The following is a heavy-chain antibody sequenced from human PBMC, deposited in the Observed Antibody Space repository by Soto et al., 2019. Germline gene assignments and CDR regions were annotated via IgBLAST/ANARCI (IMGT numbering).Heavy chain of an antibody. CDR3: ARFDPENWFDP. Sequence: QVQLQESGPGLVKPSQTLSLTCTVSGGSISSDGYYCTWIRQHPGKGLEWIGYIYYSGTTYYNPSLKSRVTISVDTSKNQFSLKLSSVTAADTAVYYCARFDPENWFDPWGQGSLVTVSS. J-gene: IGHJ5*02. CDR1: GGSISSDGYY. V-gene: IGHV4-31*03. CDR2: IYYSGTT.